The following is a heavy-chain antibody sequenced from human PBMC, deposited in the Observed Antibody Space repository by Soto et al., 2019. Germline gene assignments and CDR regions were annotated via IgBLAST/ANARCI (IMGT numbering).Heavy chain of an antibody. V-gene: IGHV3-48*01. J-gene: IGHJ4*02. CDR1: GFTFSSYS. CDR3: ARDFTYDFWSGQTPDY. CDR2: ISSSSSTI. D-gene: IGHD3-3*01. Sequence: EVQLVESGGGLVQPGGSLRLSCAASGFTFSSYSMNWVRQAPGKGLEWGSYISSSSSTIYYADSVKGRFTISRDNAKNSLYLQMNSLRAEDTAVYYCARDFTYDFWSGQTPDYWGQGTLVTVSS.